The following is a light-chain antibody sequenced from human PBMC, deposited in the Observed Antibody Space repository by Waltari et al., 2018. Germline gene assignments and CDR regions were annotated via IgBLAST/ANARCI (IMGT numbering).Light chain of an antibody. CDR1: QSISSSF. Sequence: EIVLTQSPGTLSLSPGERATLSCRASQSISSSFLAWYQVKPGQAPRLLIFAAATRAADIPDRISGSGSGADFTLNISRLEPEDFAVYVCHQHDTSPWTFGQGTRVELK. CDR2: AAA. CDR3: HQHDTSPWT. J-gene: IGKJ1*01. V-gene: IGKV3-20*01.